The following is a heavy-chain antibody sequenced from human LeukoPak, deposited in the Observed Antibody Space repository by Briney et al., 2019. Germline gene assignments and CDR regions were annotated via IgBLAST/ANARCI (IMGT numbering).Heavy chain of an antibody. D-gene: IGHD3-9*01. CDR3: ARGAQVLRYFDWLHNWFDP. CDR2: IIPILGIA. CDR1: GGTFSSYA. Sequence: SVKVSCKASGGTFSSYAISWVRQAPGQGLEWMGRIIPILGIANYAQKFQGRVTITADKSTSTAYMELSSLRSEDTAVYYCARGAQVLRYFDWLHNWFDPWDQGTLVTVSS. J-gene: IGHJ5*02. V-gene: IGHV1-69*04.